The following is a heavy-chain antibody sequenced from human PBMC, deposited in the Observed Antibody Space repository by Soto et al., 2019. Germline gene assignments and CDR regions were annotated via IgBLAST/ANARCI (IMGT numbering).Heavy chain of an antibody. CDR3: ARWDWNYYFDY. V-gene: IGHV4-61*01. J-gene: IGHJ4*02. D-gene: IGHD1-7*01. CDR1: GGSVTSGSYY. CDR2: VYYSGST. Sequence: QVQLQASGPGLVKPSATLSLTCTVSGGSVTSGSYYWSWIRQPPGKGLEWIGNVYYSGSTNYNPSLNPRVTISVETSENQFSLKLRSVTAADTAVYYCARWDWNYYFDYWGPGTLVTVSS.